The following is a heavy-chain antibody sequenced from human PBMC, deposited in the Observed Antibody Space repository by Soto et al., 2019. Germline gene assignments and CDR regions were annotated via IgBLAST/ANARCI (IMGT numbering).Heavy chain of an antibody. CDR1: GGTFSSYT. Sequence: QVQLVQSGAEVKKPGSSVKVSCKASGGTFSSYTISWVRQAPGQGLEWMGRIIPLLGIANYAQKFQGRVTITADKSTSTAYMELSSLRDEHTAVYYCARDRVVVVPAEVYFDYWGQGTLVTVSS. J-gene: IGHJ4*02. V-gene: IGHV1-69*08. D-gene: IGHD2-2*01. CDR2: IIPLLGIA. CDR3: ARDRVVVVPAEVYFDY.